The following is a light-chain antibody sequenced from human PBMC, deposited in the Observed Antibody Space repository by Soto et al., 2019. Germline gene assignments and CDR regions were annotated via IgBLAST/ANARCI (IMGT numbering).Light chain of an antibody. CDR2: NAS. V-gene: IGKV3-15*01. CDR1: QSVGSN. J-gene: IGKJ4*01. CDR3: QHYNNLPLT. Sequence: EIVMTQSPGTLSMSPGDRATLSCRASQSVGSNLAWYQQKPGQAPRLISFNASTRATGIPDRVSGSGSGTEFTLTISSLQSEDCAVYYCQHYNNLPLTFGGGTKGEIK.